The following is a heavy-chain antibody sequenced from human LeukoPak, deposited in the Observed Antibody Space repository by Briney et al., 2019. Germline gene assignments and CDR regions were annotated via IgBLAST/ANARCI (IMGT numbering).Heavy chain of an antibody. V-gene: IGHV1-46*01. D-gene: IGHD3-3*01. CDR1: GYTFTSYY. Sequence: ASVKVSCKASGYTFTSYYMHWVRQAPGQGLEWMGIINPSGGSTSYAQKFQGRVTMTRDTSTSTVYMELSSLRSEDTAVYYCARDLQPITIFGVVKVGYFDYWGQGTLVTVSS. CDR3: ARDLQPITIFGVVKVGYFDY. J-gene: IGHJ4*02. CDR2: INPSGGST.